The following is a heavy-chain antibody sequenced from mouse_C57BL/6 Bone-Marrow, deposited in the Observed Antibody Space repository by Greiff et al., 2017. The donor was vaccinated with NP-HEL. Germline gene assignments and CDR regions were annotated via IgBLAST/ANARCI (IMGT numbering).Heavy chain of an antibody. CDR2: ISYSGST. V-gene: IGHV3-1*01. CDR3: ARENYDYGSSYPCWYLDV. J-gene: IGHJ1*03. D-gene: IGHD1-1*01. Sequence: EVKLVESGPGMVKPSQSLSLTCTVTGYSITSGYDWHWIRHFPGNKLEWMGYISYSGSTNYNPTLKSRISITHDPSTNHSFLKLNSGTTEDTATDYCARENYDYGSSYPCWYLDVWGTGTTVTVSS. CDR1: GYSITSGYD.